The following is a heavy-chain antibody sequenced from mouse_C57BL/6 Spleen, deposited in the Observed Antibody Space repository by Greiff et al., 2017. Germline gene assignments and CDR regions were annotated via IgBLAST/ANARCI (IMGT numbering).Heavy chain of an antibody. J-gene: IGHJ2*01. Sequence: DVMLVESGEGLVKPGGSLKLSCAASGFTFSSYAMSWVRQTPEKRLEWVAYISSGGDYIYYADTVKGRFTISRDNARNTLYLQMSSLKSEDTAMYYCTRGGDYYGSSNYFDYWGQGTTLTVSS. V-gene: IGHV5-9-1*02. CDR1: GFTFSSYA. CDR2: ISSGGDYI. CDR3: TRGGDYYGSSNYFDY. D-gene: IGHD1-1*01.